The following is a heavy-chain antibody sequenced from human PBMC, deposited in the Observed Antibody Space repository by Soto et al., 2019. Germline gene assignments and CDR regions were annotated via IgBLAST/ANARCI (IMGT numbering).Heavy chain of an antibody. D-gene: IGHD3-22*01. CDR3: ARDALSRDSI. CDR1: GGSISSGGYY. J-gene: IGHJ4*02. V-gene: IGHV4-31*03. Sequence: QVQLQESGPGLVKPSQTLSLTCTVSGGSISSGGYYWSWFRQHPGKGLEWIGYISYSGSTYYNPSLESRVTMSVDTSKNQFSLKLSSVTAADTAVYYCARDALSRDSIWGQGTLVNVSS. CDR2: ISYSGST.